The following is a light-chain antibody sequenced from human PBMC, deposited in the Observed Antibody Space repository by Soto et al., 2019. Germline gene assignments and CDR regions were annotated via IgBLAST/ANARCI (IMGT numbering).Light chain of an antibody. J-gene: IGKJ5*01. Sequence: EIVWTQSPATLSLSPGERATLSGRASQSVSSYLAWYQQKPGQAPRLLIYDASNRATGIPARFSGSGSGTEFTLTISSLQSEDFAVYYCQQYHKWPITFGQGTRLEIK. V-gene: IGKV3-11*01. CDR3: QQYHKWPIT. CDR1: QSVSSY. CDR2: DAS.